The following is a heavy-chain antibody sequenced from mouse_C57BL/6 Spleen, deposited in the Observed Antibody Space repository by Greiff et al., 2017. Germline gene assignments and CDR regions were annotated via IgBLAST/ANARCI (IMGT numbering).Heavy chain of an antibody. CDR2: IYPGNSDT. D-gene: IGHD1-1*01. V-gene: IGHV1-5*01. Sequence: VQLKESGTVLARPGASVKMSCKTSGYTFTSYWMHWVKQRPGQGLEWIGAIYPGNSDTSYNQKFTGKAKLTAVTSASTAYMELSSLTNEDSAVYYCTRAGYGSSYEAMDYWGQGTSVTVSS. J-gene: IGHJ4*01. CDR3: TRAGYGSSYEAMDY. CDR1: GYTFTSYW.